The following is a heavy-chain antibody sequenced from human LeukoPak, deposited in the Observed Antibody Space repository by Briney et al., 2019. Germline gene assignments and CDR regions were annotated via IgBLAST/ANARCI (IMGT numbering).Heavy chain of an antibody. CDR1: GYTFSDYD. CDR2: INPNSGNA. J-gene: IGHJ6*03. Sequence: ASVKVSCKPSGYTFSDYDINCVRQATEQGLECMGWINPNSGNAGYTQKFQGRVTMTRNTSISTAYMELSSLRSEDTAVYYCARALAWGGSSYSYYYMDVWDKGSTVTVSS. V-gene: IGHV1-8*01. D-gene: IGHD1-26*01. CDR3: ARALAWGGSSYSYYYMDV.